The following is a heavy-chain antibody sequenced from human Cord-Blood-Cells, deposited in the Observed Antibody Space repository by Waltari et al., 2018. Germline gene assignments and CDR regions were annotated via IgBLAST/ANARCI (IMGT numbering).Heavy chain of an antibody. CDR1: GDSVSSNSAA. Sequence: QVQLQQSGPGLVKPSQTLSLTCAISGDSVSSNSAAWNWIRQSPSRGLEWLGRTYYRSKWYKDYAVSVKSRITINPDTSKNQFSLQLNSVTPEDTAVYYCARERWRKELLTPWYFDLWGRGTLVTVSS. V-gene: IGHV6-1*01. D-gene: IGHD1-26*01. CDR2: TYYRSKWYK. J-gene: IGHJ2*01. CDR3: ARERWRKELLTPWYFDL.